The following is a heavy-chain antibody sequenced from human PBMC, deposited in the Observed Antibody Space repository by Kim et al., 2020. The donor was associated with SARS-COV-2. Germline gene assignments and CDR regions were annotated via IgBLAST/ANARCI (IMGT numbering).Heavy chain of an antibody. CDR2: IWYDGSNK. CDR1: GFTFSSYG. J-gene: IGHJ4*02. V-gene: IGHV3-33*06. Sequence: GGSLRLSCAASGFTFSSYGMHWVRQAPGKGLEWVAVIWYDGSNKYYADSVKGRFTISRDNSKNTLYLQMNSLRAEDTAVYYCAKDTLLRRYDILTGYGSGIDYWGQGTLVTVSS. D-gene: IGHD3-9*01. CDR3: AKDTLLRRYDILTGYGSGIDY.